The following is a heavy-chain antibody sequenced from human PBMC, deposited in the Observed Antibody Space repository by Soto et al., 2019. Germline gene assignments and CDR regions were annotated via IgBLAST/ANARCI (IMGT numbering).Heavy chain of an antibody. D-gene: IGHD6-13*01. CDR2: IKQDGSEK. CDR3: ARDGQLVINYFDY. J-gene: IGHJ4*02. V-gene: IGHV3-7*01. Sequence: LXLSGAGSGFTFSSYCMSWVLQAPGKGLEWVANIKQDGSEKYYVDSVKGRFTISRDNAKNSLYLQMNSLRAEDTAVYYCARDGQLVINYFDYWGQGTLVTVSS. CDR1: GFTFSSYC.